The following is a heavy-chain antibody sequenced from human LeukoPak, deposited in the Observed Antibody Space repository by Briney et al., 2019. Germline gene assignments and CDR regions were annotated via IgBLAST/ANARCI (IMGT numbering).Heavy chain of an antibody. CDR1: GGSISSYY. V-gene: IGHV4-59*08. Sequence: SETLSLTCTVSGGSISSYYWGWIRQPPGKGLEWIGYIYYSGSTNYNPSLKSRVTISVDTSKNQFSLKLSSVTAADTAVYYCARLGRARYYDSSGYLDYWGQGTLVTVSS. D-gene: IGHD3-22*01. CDR3: ARLGRARYYDSSGYLDY. CDR2: IYYSGST. J-gene: IGHJ4*02.